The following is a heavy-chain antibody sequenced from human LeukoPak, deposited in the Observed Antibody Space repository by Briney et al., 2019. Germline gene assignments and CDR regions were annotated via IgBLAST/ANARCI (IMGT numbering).Heavy chain of an antibody. CDR1: GFTFSTYG. CDR2: ISGSGGST. D-gene: IGHD3-16*01. CDR3: APTMQGGKDDFDY. J-gene: IGHJ4*02. Sequence: GGSLRLSCAASGFTFSTYGMHWVRQAPGKGLEWVSAISGSGGSTYYADSVKGRFTISRDNSKNTLYLQMNSLRAEDTAVYYCAPTMQGGKDDFDYWGQGTLVTVSS. V-gene: IGHV3-23*01.